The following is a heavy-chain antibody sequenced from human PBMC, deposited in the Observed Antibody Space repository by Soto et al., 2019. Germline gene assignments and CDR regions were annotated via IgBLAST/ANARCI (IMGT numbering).Heavy chain of an antibody. J-gene: IGHJ4*02. CDR1: GFTFSSYA. V-gene: IGHV3-30-3*01. Sequence: GGSLRLSCAASGFTFSSYAMHWVRQAPGKGLEWVAFISYDGSNKYYADSVKGRFTISRDNSRNTLSLQMNSLTTEDTAIYYCAREVSVDFDSWGQGTLVTVSS. CDR2: ISYDGSNK. CDR3: AREVSVDFDS.